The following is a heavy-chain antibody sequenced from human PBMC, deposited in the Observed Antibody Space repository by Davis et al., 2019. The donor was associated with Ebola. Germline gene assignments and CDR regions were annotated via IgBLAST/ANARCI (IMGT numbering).Heavy chain of an antibody. J-gene: IGHJ4*02. CDR1: GGTFSSYS. D-gene: IGHD3-3*01. CDR2: IIPILGIA. V-gene: IGHV1-69*02. CDR3: ATFGDLYFFDY. Sequence: AASVKVSCKASGGTFSSYSISWVRQAPGQGLEWMGRIIPILGIANYAQKFQGRVTITADKSTSTAYMELSSLRSEDTAVYYCATFGDLYFFDYWGQGTLVTVSS.